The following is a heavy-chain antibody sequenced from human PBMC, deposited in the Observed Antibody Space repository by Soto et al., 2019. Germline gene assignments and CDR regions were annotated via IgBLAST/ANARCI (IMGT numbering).Heavy chain of an antibody. J-gene: IGHJ4*02. CDR3: ASRDPGTSVDY. Sequence: PSETLSLTCAVSGGSFTSNNWCTWVRQPPGQGLEWIGEIYRTGSTNYNPSLKSRVTISLDKSENQFSLKVTSLAAADTAVYYCASRDPGTSVDYWGQGTLVT. CDR2: IYRTGST. CDR1: GGSFTSNNW. D-gene: IGHD1-7*01. V-gene: IGHV4-4*02.